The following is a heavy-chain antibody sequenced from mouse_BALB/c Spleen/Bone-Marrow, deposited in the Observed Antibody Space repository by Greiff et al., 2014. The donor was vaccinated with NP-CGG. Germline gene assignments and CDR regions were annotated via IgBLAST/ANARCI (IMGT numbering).Heavy chain of an antibody. V-gene: IGHV1-7*01. CDR2: INPSTGYT. CDR1: GYTFTRYW. J-gene: IGHJ4*01. CDR3: ARGDYYGKGGAMGY. D-gene: IGHD1-1*01. Sequence: QVQLQQSGAELAKPGASVKMSCKASGYTFTRYWIHWVKPGPGQGLEWIGYINPSTGYTEYNQKFKDKATLTADKSSSTAYMQLSSLTSEDSAVYYCARGDYYGKGGAMGYWGQGTSVTVSS.